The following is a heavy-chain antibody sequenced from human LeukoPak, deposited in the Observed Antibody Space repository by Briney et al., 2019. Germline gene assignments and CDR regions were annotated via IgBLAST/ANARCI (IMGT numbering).Heavy chain of an antibody. CDR3: ASEADYYDSSGYAFDI. CDR2: IIPIFGTA. CDR1: GGTFSSYA. Sequence: SVKVSCKASGGTFSSYAISWVRQAPGQGLEWMGGIIPIFGTANYAQKFQGRVTITADKSTSTAYMELSSLRSEDTAVYYCASEADYYDSSGYAFDIWGQGTMVTVSS. V-gene: IGHV1-69*06. J-gene: IGHJ3*02. D-gene: IGHD3-22*01.